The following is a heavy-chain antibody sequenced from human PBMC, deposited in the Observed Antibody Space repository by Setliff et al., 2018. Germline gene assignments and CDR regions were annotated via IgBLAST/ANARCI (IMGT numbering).Heavy chain of an antibody. J-gene: IGHJ6*03. D-gene: IGHD1-26*01. Sequence: GASVKVSCKASGDPFNAYGVSWVRQAPGQGLEWMGAIIPVLGMTDYAQKFQGRLTITADQSTSTAYMELRSLRSDDTAVYYCARDLRGSYSQYYYYYMDVWGKGTTVTVSS. V-gene: IGHV1-69*10. CDR3: ARDLRGSYSQYYYYYMDV. CDR2: IIPVLGMT. CDR1: GDPFNAYG.